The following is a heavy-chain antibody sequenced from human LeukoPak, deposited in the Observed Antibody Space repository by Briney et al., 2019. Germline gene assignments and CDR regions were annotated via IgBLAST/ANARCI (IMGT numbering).Heavy chain of an antibody. D-gene: IGHD6-19*01. Sequence: GGSLRLSCAASGFAFSSFAMGWVRQSPGKGLEWLSTINDGGNTTFYADSVKGRFTISRDNSKNTLYLHMDSLRPDDTAIYYCTKELHVAVAVADYYYFYMDVWGRGTAVTVSS. J-gene: IGHJ6*03. CDR1: GFAFSSFA. CDR2: INDGGNTT. V-gene: IGHV3-23*01. CDR3: TKELHVAVAVADYYYFYMDV.